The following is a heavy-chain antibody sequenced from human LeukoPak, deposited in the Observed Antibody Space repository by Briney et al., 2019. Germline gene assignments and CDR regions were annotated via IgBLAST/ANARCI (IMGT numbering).Heavy chain of an antibody. D-gene: IGHD2-2*01. J-gene: IGHJ5*01. CDR2: IYTSGST. Sequence: SETLSLTCTVSGGSISSYYWSWIRQPAGKRLEWIGRIYTSGSTNYNPSLKSRVAISLDTSKNQFSLKLSSVTAAGTAVYYCAGLGYCGTASCPNDSWGQGTLVTVSS. CDR1: GGSISSYY. CDR3: AGLGYCGTASCPNDS. V-gene: IGHV4-4*07.